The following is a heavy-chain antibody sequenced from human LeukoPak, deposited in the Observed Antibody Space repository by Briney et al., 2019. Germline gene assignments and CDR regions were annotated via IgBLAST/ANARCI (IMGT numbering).Heavy chain of an antibody. CDR1: GFTFSSYW. V-gene: IGHV3-7*01. CDR3: ARVREGYYYYYMDV. J-gene: IGHJ6*03. CDR2: IKQDGSEK. Sequence: GGSLRLSCAASGFTFSSYWMSWVRQAPGKGLEWVANIKQDGSEKYYVDSVKGRFTISRDNAKNSLYLQMNSLRAEDTAVYYCARVREGYYYYYMDVWGKGTPVTVSS.